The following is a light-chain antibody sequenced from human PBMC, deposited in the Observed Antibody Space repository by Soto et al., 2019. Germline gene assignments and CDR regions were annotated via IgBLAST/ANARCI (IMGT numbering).Light chain of an antibody. CDR2: WAS. Sequence: DIVMTQSPDSLAVSLGERATINCKSSQRVLSRSNSKSYLTWFQQKPGQPPKLLIYWASTRESGVPDRFSGSGSGTDFTLTISSLQAEDVAVYYCQQYYSAPYTFGQGTKLEI. V-gene: IGKV4-1*01. CDR1: QRVLSRSNSKSY. CDR3: QQYYSAPYT. J-gene: IGKJ2*01.